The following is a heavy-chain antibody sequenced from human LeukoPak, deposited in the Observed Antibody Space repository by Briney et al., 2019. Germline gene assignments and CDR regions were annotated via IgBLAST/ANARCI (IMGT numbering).Heavy chain of an antibody. V-gene: IGHV4-30-4*01. Sequence: TPSETLSLTCTVSGGSISSGDYYWSWIRQPPGKGLEWIGYIYYSGSTYYNPSLKSRVTISVDTSKNQFSLKLSSVTAADTAVYYCAKKRKLCSSTSCERHYYYMDVWGKGTTVTVSS. J-gene: IGHJ6*03. CDR1: GGSISSGDYY. CDR2: IYYSGST. D-gene: IGHD2-2*01. CDR3: AKKRKLCSSTSCERHYYYMDV.